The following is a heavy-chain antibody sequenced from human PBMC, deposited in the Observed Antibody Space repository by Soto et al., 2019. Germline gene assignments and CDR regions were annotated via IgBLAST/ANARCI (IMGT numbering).Heavy chain of an antibody. CDR2: IFSNDEK. D-gene: IGHD3-22*01. CDR1: GFSLSNARMG. J-gene: IGHJ5*02. CDR3: AHIPDSSGYLCCFDP. V-gene: IGHV2-26*01. Sequence: SGPALVNPTETLTLTCTVSGFSLSNARMGVSWIRQPPGKALEWLAHIFSNDEKSYSTSLKSRLTISKDTSKSQVVLTMTNMDPVDTATYYCAHIPDSSGYLCCFDPWGQGTLVTVSS.